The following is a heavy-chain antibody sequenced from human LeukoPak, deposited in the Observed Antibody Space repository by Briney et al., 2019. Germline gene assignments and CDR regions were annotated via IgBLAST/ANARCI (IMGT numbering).Heavy chain of an antibody. CDR2: IIKSGGST. J-gene: IGHJ4*02. CDR1: GFTFSSYA. CDR3: AKAPSWYFDY. Sequence: GGSLRLSCAASGFTFSSYAMTWVRQAPAKGLEWVSTIIKSGGSTYYPDSVKGRFTISRDNSKNTLYLQMNSLRAEDTAVYYCAKAPSWYFDYWGQGTLVTVSS. V-gene: IGHV3-23*01. D-gene: IGHD2-15*01.